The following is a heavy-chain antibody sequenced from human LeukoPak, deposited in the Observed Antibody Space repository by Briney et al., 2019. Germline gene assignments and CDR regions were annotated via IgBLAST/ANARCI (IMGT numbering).Heavy chain of an antibody. CDR1: GFLLCSYW. Sequence: QTGGSLRLLCAASGFLLCSYWMRWVRQAPRKGLEGVSNMKQDGSEKCDVDSVKCRFTISRDNAKNSLYLQMNSLRAEDTAVYYCARMDSSSWYPYWGEGTLVTVSS. J-gene: IGHJ4*02. CDR2: MKQDGSEK. V-gene: IGHV3-7*01. D-gene: IGHD6-13*01. CDR3: ARMDSSSWYPY.